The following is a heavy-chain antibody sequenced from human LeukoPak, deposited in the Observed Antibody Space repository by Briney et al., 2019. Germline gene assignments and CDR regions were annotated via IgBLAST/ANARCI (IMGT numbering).Heavy chain of an antibody. CDR3: ARRTQYDDAFDI. D-gene: IGHD3-3*01. CDR1: GGSISSSSYY. J-gene: IGHJ3*02. V-gene: IGHV4-39*01. CDR2: IYYSGST. Sequence: TSETLSLTCTVSGGSISSSSYYWGWIRQPPGKGLEWIGSIYYSGSTYYNPSLKSRVTISVDTSKNQFSLKLSSVTAADTAVYYCARRTQYDDAFDIWGQGTMVTVSS.